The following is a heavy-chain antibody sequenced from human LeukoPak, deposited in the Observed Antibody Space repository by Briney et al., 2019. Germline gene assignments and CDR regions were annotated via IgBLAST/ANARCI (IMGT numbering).Heavy chain of an antibody. V-gene: IGHV3-23*01. D-gene: IGHD3-10*01. CDR2: ISGSGGST. CDR1: GFTFDDYG. CDR3: AKDHILLWFGGLQNAFDI. Sequence: GGSLRLSCAASGFTFDDYGMSWVRQAPGKGLEWVSAISGSGGSTYYADSVKGRFTISKDNSKNTLYLQMNSLRAEDTAVYYCAKDHILLWFGGLQNAFDIWGQGTMVTVSS. J-gene: IGHJ3*02.